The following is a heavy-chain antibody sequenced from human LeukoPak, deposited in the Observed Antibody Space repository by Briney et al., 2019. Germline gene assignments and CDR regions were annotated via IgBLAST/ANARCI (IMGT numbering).Heavy chain of an antibody. Sequence: ASVKVSCKTSGYSFTSYNLHWVRQAPGQRLEWMGIIKPSGGNTNYSQKFQVRGTITRDTSISTAYMEMSRLRSDDTAVYYCARDPNDILTGYRGYYYYYYYMDVWGKGTTVTVSS. CDR1: GYSFTSYN. CDR2: IKPSGGNT. D-gene: IGHD3-9*01. V-gene: IGHV1-46*01. J-gene: IGHJ6*03. CDR3: ARDPNDILTGYRGYYYYYYYMDV.